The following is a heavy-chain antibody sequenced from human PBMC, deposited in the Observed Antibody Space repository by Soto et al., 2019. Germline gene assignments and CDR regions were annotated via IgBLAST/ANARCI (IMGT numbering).Heavy chain of an antibody. Sequence: QLQLQESGPGLVKPSETLSLTCTVSGGPFYNNNYYWAWVRQPPGMGLDWIGGVHYSGTTFYNPSLNRLGIMSVDTSKSQFSLRVASVTASDSAVYYCARQQGYRGTGFDPWGQGTPVTVSS. CDR3: ARQQGYRGTGFDP. D-gene: IGHD2-15*01. V-gene: IGHV4-39*01. CDR1: GGPFYNNNYY. CDR2: VHYSGTT. J-gene: IGHJ5*02.